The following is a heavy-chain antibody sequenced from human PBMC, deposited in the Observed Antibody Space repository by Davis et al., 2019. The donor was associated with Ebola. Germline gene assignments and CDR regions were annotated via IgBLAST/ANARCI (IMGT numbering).Heavy chain of an antibody. CDR2: INPNTGDT. CDR3: ATAPEGITVTLYIY. Sequence: ASVKVSCKASGYTFTNYGITWVRQAPGQGLEWMGRINPNTGDTNYAQKFQGRVTMTRDTSISTAYMELSRLTSDDTAVYYCATAPEGITVTLYIYWGQGTLVTVSS. CDR1: GYTFTNYG. D-gene: IGHD6-19*01. J-gene: IGHJ4*02. V-gene: IGHV1-2*06.